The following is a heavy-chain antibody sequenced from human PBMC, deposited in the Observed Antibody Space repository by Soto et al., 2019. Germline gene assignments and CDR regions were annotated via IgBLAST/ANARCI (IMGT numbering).Heavy chain of an antibody. D-gene: IGHD3-22*01. V-gene: IGHV4-38-2*01. CDR3: VRGPHYYDSRGSFAT. CDR2: IYHSGST. CDR1: GYSMSSGYY. Sequence: PSETLSLTCAVSGYSMSSGYYWGWIRQPPGKGLEWIGSIYHSGSTYYNPSLKSRVTISVDTSKNQFSLKLSSVTAADTAVYYCVRGPHYYDSRGSFATCGQGTLLTVS. J-gene: IGHJ5*02.